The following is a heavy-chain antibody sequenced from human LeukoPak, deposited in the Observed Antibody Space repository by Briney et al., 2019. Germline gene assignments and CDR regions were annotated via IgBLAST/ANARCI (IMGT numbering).Heavy chain of an antibody. J-gene: IGHJ4*02. CDR1: GGSISSYY. Sequence: SETLSLTCTVSGGSISSYYWSWIRQPAGKGLEWIGRIYTSGSTNYNPSLKSRVTMSVDTSKNQFSLKPSSVTAADTAVYYCARDREAAADFDYWGQGTLVTVSS. D-gene: IGHD6-13*01. CDR3: ARDREAAADFDY. V-gene: IGHV4-4*07. CDR2: IYTSGST.